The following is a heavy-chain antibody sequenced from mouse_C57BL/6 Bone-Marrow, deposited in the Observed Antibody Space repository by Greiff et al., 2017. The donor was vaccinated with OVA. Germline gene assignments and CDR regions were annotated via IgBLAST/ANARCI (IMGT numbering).Heavy chain of an antibody. V-gene: IGHV5-16*01. J-gene: IGHJ2*01. D-gene: IGHD2-3*01. CDR1: GFTFSDYY. CDR2: INYDGSST. Sequence: EVKLVASEGGLVQPGSSMKLSCTASGFTFSDYYMAWVRQVPEKGLEWVANINYDGSSTYYLDSLKSRFIISRDNEKNILYLQMSSLKSEDTATYYCAREGNDDGYYAPDYWGQGTTLTVSS. CDR3: AREGNDDGYYAPDY.